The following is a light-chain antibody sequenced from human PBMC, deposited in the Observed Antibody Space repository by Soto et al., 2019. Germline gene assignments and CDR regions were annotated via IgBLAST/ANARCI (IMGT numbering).Light chain of an antibody. V-gene: IGLV1-44*01. Sequence: QSVLTQPPSASETPGQRVTISCSGGNSNIGGDTVNWYQKLPGTAPKLLIYNNDQRPSGVPDRFSGSKSGTSASLAISWLQSEDEAHYYCATWDDSLNAVVFGGGTKLTVL. CDR2: NND. CDR3: ATWDDSLNAVV. J-gene: IGLJ2*01. CDR1: NSNIGGDT.